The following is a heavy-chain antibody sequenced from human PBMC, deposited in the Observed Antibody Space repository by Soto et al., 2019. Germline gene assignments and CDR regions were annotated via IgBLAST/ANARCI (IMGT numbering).Heavy chain of an antibody. CDR2: IYYSGST. V-gene: IGHV4-30-4*01. CDR1: GGSISSGDYY. CDR3: ARVTVTTWFDP. D-gene: IGHD4-4*01. Sequence: SETLSLTCTVSGGSISSGDYYWSWIRQPPGKGLEWIGYIYYSGSTYYNPSLKSRVTISVDTSKNQFSLKLSSVTAADTAVYYCARVTVTTWFDPWGQGTLVTVS. J-gene: IGHJ5*02.